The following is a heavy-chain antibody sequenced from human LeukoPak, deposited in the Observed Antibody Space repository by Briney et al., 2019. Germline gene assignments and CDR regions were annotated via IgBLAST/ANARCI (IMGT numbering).Heavy chain of an antibody. J-gene: IGHJ3*02. CDR2: IYTSGST. CDR3: ARPFRYCSSTSCRRDAFDI. CDR1: GGSMSSGSYY. V-gene: IGHV4-61*02. Sequence: PSETLSLTCTVSGGSMSSGSYYWSWIRQPAGKGLEWIGRIYTSGSTNYNPSLKSRVTISVDTSKNQFSLKLSSVTAADTAVYYCARPFRYCSSTSCRRDAFDIWGQGTMVTVSS. D-gene: IGHD2-2*01.